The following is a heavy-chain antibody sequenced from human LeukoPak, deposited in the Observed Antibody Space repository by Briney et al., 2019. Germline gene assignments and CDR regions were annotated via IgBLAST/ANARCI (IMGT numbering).Heavy chain of an antibody. D-gene: IGHD3-22*01. CDR3: ARDLPQIEY. J-gene: IGHJ4*02. V-gene: IGHV3-21*04. Sequence: GGSLRLSCAASGFTFSSYSMNWVRQAPGQGLEWVSSISSSSSYIYYADSVKGRFTISRDNAKNSLYLQMNSLRAEDTALYYCARDLPQIEYWGQGTLVTVSS. CDR1: GFTFSSYS. CDR2: ISSSSSYI.